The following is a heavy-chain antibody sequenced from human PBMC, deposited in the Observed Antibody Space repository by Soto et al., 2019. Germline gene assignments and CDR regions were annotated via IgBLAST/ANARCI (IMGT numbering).Heavy chain of an antibody. CDR1: GYIFSDYG. D-gene: IGHD4-17*01. CDR3: AKRTSGTTWGESDY. CDR2: ISGYSGNA. J-gene: IGHJ4*02. V-gene: IGHV1-18*04. Sequence: QVQVMQSGAEVKKPGDSVKVSCKTSGYIFSDYGINWVRQAPGQGLEWMGWISGYSGNANLAQKFQGRVTMTTDKSTRTAYMELRMLRSDDTAVYYCAKRTSGTTWGESDYWGQGTLVNVSS.